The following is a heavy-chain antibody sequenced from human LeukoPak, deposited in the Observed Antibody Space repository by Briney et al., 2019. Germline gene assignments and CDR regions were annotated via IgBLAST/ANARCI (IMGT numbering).Heavy chain of an antibody. V-gene: IGHV3-21*01. J-gene: IGHJ3*01. CDR1: GFIFRNYA. Sequence: PGGSLRLSCAASGFIFRNYAIHWVRQAPGRGLEWVSSISSSSSYIYYADSVKGRFTISRDNAKNSLYLQMNSLRAEDTAVYYCARDSGVGACLFCSAFDLWGQGTMVTVSS. CDR2: ISSSSSYI. D-gene: IGHD1-26*01. CDR3: ARDSGVGACLFCSAFDL.